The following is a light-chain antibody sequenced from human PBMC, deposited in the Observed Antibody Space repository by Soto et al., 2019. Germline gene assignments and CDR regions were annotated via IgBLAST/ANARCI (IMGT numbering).Light chain of an antibody. CDR2: DAS. V-gene: IGKV3-11*01. J-gene: IGKJ1*01. CDR3: HQRGNGPPWT. Sequence: EIVLTQSQATLSLSPPERDSLXAKPSQSVSDYLAWYQQKPGQPPRLLIYDASKRATGIPPRFSGSGSTTDFTLTISSLEPEDFAVYYCHQRGNGPPWTFGQGTKVDIK. CDR1: QSVSDY.